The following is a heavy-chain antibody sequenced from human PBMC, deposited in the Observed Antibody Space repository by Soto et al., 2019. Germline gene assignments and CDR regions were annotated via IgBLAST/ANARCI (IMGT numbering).Heavy chain of an antibody. J-gene: IGHJ4*02. CDR3: ERDFGVLQERDLIGQYVSAGSCPDY. Sequence: QVQLVQSGAEVKKPGAAVKVSCKASGYTVTSYGSSWVRLAPRQGLEWMGWIRAYSGNTNYAQKVQARVTMNTDTASRTDSVELRSLRSDDTVVYYCERDFGVLQERDLIGQYVSAGSCPDYWGQGTLVTVSS. CDR1: GYTVTSYG. V-gene: IGHV1-18*01. D-gene: IGHD3-3*01. CDR2: IRAYSGNT.